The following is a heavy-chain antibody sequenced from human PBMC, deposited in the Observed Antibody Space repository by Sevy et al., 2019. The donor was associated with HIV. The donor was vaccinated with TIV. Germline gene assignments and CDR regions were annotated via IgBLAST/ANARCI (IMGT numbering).Heavy chain of an antibody. CDR2: LKSKASGGTL. J-gene: IGHJ4*02. CDR1: GFTFGDYA. V-gene: IGHV3-49*04. CDR3: TRRKGDQSIFDY. Sequence: GGSLRLSCAASGFTFGDYAMNWVRQAPGKGLEWVAFLKSKASGGTLHHAASVQGRFTISRHDSKNIAYLQMNDLKTEDTAVYYCTRRKGDQSIFDYWGQGALVTVSS.